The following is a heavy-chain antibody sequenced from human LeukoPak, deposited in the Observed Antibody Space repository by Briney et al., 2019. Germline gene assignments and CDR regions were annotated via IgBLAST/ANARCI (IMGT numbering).Heavy chain of an antibody. J-gene: IGHJ4*02. CDR1: GFTFNTYS. V-gene: IGHV3-30*04. CDR2: ISYDGSNK. Sequence: GGSLRLSCEASGFTFNTYSMNWARQAPGKGLEWVAVISYDGSNKYYADSVKGRFTISRDNSKNTLYLQMNSLRAEDTAVYYCASGKWELLPPFDYWGQGTLVTVSS. D-gene: IGHD1-26*01. CDR3: ASGKWELLPPFDY.